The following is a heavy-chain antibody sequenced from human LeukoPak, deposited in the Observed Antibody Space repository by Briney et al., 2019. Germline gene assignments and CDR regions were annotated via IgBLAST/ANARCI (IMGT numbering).Heavy chain of an antibody. CDR2: INHSGST. CDR3: ASFLYDYVWGSYRYVFDY. Sequence: PSETLSLTCAVYGGSFSGYYWSWIRQPPGKGLEWIGEINHSGSTNYNPSLKSRVTISVDTSKNQFSLELSSVTAADTAVYYCASFLYDYVWGSYRYVFDYWGQGTLVTVSS. V-gene: IGHV4-34*01. D-gene: IGHD3-16*02. CDR1: GGSFSGYY. J-gene: IGHJ4*02.